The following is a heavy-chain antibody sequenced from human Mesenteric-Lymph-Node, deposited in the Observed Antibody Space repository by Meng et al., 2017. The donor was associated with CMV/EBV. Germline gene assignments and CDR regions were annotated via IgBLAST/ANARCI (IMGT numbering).Heavy chain of an antibody. CDR1: GYTFSAYY. J-gene: IGHJ3*02. D-gene: IGHD3/OR15-3a*01. CDR3: ARDFGLTTDSFDI. Sequence: ASVKVSCKASGYTFSAYYMHWVRRAPGQGLEWMGWINPNNGDTHYAQKFQGRVTMTRDTSISTVYMELSRLKSGDTAVYYCARDFGLTTDSFDILGQGTMVTVSS. CDR2: INPNNGDT. V-gene: IGHV1-2*02.